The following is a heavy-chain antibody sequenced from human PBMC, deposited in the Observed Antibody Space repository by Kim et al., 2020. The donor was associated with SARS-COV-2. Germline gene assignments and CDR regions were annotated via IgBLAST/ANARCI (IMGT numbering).Heavy chain of an antibody. CDR3: HRGALGELSQISSWFDP. Sequence: PKSRVTLSVDTSKNQFSLKLSSVTAADTAVYYCHRGALGELSQISSWFDPWGQGTLVTVSS. V-gene: IGHV4-39*01. J-gene: IGHJ5*02. D-gene: IGHD3-16*02.